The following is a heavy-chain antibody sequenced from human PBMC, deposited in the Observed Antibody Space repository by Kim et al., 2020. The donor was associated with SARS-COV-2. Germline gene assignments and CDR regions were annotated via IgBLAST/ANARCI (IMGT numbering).Heavy chain of an antibody. Sequence: ASVKVSCKASGYTFSSYGISWVRQAPGQGLEWMGWISVYNGNTNYAQKFRGRVTMTTDTSTSTAYMELRSLRSDDTAVYYCAREDDFEVVPSPHFDYWGQRTLVTVST. CDR3: AREDDFEVVPSPHFDY. CDR2: ISVYNGNT. J-gene: IGHJ4*02. V-gene: IGHV1-18*01. CDR1: GYTFSSYG. D-gene: IGHD2-2*01.